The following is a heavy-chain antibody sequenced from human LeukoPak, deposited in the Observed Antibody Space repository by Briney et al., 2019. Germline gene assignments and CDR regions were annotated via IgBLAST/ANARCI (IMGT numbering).Heavy chain of an antibody. V-gene: IGHV1-2*06. D-gene: IGHD4-11*01. J-gene: IGHJ4*02. CDR2: INPNSGGT. CDR3: ARFHPTVSFDY. Sequence: ASVKVSCKASGYTFTGYYMHWVRQAPGQGLEWMGRINPNSGGTNYAQKFQGRVTMTRDTSISTAYMELSSLRSEDTAVYYCARFHPTVSFDYWGQGTLVTVSS. CDR1: GYTFTGYY.